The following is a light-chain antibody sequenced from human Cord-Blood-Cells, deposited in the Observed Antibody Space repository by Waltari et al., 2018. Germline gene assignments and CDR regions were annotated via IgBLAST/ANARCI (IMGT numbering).Light chain of an antibody. V-gene: IGLV3-25*02. CDR2: KDS. Sequence: SYELTQPPSVPVSPGQTARITCPGDASPKQYAYWYQQKPGQAPVLVIYKDSERPSGIPERFSGSSSGTTVTLTISGVQAEDEADYYCQSADSSGTYVVFGGGTKLTVL. J-gene: IGLJ2*01. CDR1: ASPKQY. CDR3: QSADSSGTYVV.